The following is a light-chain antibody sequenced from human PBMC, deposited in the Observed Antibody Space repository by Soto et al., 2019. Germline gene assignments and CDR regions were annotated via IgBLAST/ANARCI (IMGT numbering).Light chain of an antibody. J-gene: IGLJ3*02. CDR1: SGSIASNY. Sequence: NFMLTQPHSVSESPGKTVTMSCTRSSGSIASNYVQWFQLRPGSAPTTVIYDDNQRPSGVPDRFSGSIDRSSNSAFLTISGLKTEDEADYFCESYDTTTWVFGGGTQLTVL. CDR2: DDN. V-gene: IGLV6-57*03. CDR3: ESYDTTTWV.